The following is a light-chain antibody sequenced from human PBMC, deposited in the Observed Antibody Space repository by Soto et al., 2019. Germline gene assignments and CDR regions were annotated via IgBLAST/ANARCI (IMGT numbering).Light chain of an antibody. J-gene: IGKJ1*01. Sequence: EIVLTHSPDTLSLSPGERATLSCRASENVSNNYLAWYQQKPGQAPRLVIYGASSRATGIPDRFSGSGSGTDFTLTISRLEPEDFAVYYCQQYSKSPLTFGQGTKVDIK. V-gene: IGKV3-20*01. CDR1: ENVSNNY. CDR2: GAS. CDR3: QQYSKSPLT.